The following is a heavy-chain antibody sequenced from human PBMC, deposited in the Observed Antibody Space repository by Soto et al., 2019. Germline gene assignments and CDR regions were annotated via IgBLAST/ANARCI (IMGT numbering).Heavy chain of an antibody. CDR3: ARGYYDSSGWPYWFDP. V-gene: IGHV4-30-2*01. J-gene: IGHJ5*02. Sequence: QLQLQESGSGLVKPSQTLSLTCAVSGDSISSSGYSWSWIRQPPGKGLEWMGYIYNSGNTHYNRSLXSXVXTXXDRSKTQFSLKLTSVTAADTAVYYCARGYYDSSGWPYWFDPWGQGTVVTVSS. CDR2: IYNSGNT. D-gene: IGHD3-22*01. CDR1: GDSISSSGYS.